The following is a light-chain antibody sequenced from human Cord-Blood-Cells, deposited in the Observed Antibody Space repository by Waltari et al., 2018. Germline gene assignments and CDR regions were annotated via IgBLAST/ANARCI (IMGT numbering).Light chain of an antibody. Sequence: EIVLTQSPATLSLSPGERATLSCSASQSVSSDLAWYQQKPGQAPRLLIYDASNRATGIPARFSGSGSGTDFTITISSLEPEDFAVYYCQQRSNWPPENTFGPGTKVDIK. CDR1: QSVSSD. CDR2: DAS. CDR3: QQRSNWPPENT. J-gene: IGKJ3*01. V-gene: IGKV3-11*01.